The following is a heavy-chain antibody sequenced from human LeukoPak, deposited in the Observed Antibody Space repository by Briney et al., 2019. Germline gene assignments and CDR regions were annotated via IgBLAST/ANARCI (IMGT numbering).Heavy chain of an antibody. CDR3: ARDRDDGGFEY. V-gene: IGHV3-7*01. CDR2: INQDGRVK. J-gene: IGHJ4*02. Sequence: PGGSLRLSCAASGFTFPNYWMSWVRQAPGKGLEWVANINQDGRVKQYVDSMKGRFTIPRDNAKNSLYLQMNSLRAEDTAVYYCARDRDDGGFEYWGQGTLVTVSS. D-gene: IGHD4-23*01. CDR1: GFTFPNYW.